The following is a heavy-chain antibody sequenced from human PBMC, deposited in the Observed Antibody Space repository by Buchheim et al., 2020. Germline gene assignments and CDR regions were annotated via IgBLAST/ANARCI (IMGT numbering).Heavy chain of an antibody. CDR2: VAFDGSLT. CDR3: AKEIHERSSNGWPFDY. J-gene: IGHJ4*02. V-gene: IGHV3-30*18. D-gene: IGHD6-19*01. Sequence: QVQLVESGGGVVQPGRSLRLSCAASGFTFSNFGMQWVRQAPGKGLEWVAVVAFDGSLTYYADSVQGRFTISRDHSRNTLYLQMNSLRAEDTARYFCAKEIHERSSNGWPFDYWGQGT. CDR1: GFTFSNFG.